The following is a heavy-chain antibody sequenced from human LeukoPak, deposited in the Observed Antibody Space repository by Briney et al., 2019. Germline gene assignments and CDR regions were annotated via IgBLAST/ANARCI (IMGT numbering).Heavy chain of an antibody. CDR1: GFTFSSYA. D-gene: IGHD6-19*01. Sequence: GGSLRLSCAASGFTFSSYAMSCVRQAPGKGLEWVSFISTSSDYIYYADSVKGRFTISRDNARNSLYLQMNSLRAEDTAVYYCASQTTRRLPVAVADYFDYWGQGTLVTVSS. CDR2: ISTSSDYI. V-gene: IGHV3-21*01. J-gene: IGHJ4*02. CDR3: ASQTTRRLPVAVADYFDY.